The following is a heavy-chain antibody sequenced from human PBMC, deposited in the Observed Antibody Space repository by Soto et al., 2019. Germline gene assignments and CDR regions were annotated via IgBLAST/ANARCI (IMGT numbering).Heavy chain of an antibody. Sequence: GGSLRLSCAASGFTFSNYAMSWVRQAPGKGLEWVPGISGSGSGTYYADSVKGRFTISRDDSKNTLYLQMNSLRAEDTAVYYCAKVRVSNGLHPHYWGQGTLVTVSS. J-gene: IGHJ4*02. CDR1: GFTFSNYA. D-gene: IGHD4-4*01. CDR2: ISGSGSGT. CDR3: AKVRVSNGLHPHY. V-gene: IGHV3-23*01.